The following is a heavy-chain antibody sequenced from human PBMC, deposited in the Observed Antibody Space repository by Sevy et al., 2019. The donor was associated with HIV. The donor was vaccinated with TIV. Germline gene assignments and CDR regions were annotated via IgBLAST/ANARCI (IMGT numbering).Heavy chain of an antibody. V-gene: IGHV3-30*04. J-gene: IGHJ4*02. D-gene: IGHD3-3*01. CDR3: ARSYYDFWSGYSGIYFDY. Sequence: GGSLRLSCAASGFTFSSYAMHWVRQAPGKGLEWVAVISYDGSNKYYADSGKGRFTISRDNSKNTLYLQMNSLRAEDTAVYYCARSYYDFWSGYSGIYFDYWGQGTLVTVSS. CDR1: GFTFSSYA. CDR2: ISYDGSNK.